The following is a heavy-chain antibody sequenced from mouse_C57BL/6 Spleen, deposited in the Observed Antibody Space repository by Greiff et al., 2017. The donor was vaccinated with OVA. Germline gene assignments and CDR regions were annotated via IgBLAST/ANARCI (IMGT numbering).Heavy chain of an antibody. CDR1: GFTFSSYG. D-gene: IGHD4-1*01. J-gene: IGHJ2*01. Sequence: EVQGVESGGDLVKPGGSLKLSCAASGFTFSSYGMSWVRQTPDKRLEWVATISSGGSYTYYPDSVKGRFTISRDNAKNTLYLQISSLKSEDTAMYYCARHPLNWDVRGGLFVYGGQGTTLTVSA. CDR2: ISSGGSYT. CDR3: ARHPLNWDVRGGLFVY. V-gene: IGHV5-6*01.